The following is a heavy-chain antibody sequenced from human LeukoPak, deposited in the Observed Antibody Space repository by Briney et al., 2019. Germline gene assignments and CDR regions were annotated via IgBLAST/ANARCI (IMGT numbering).Heavy chain of an antibody. V-gene: IGHV3-9*01. Sequence: PGGSLRLSCAASGFTFDDYAMHWVRQAPGKGLEWVSGISWNSGSIGYADSVKGRFTISRDNAKNSLYLQMNSLRAEDTALYYCAKDIEEMQWLGAFDIWGQGTMVTVSS. J-gene: IGHJ3*02. CDR1: GFTFDDYA. CDR3: AKDIEEMQWLGAFDI. CDR2: ISWNSGSI. D-gene: IGHD6-19*01.